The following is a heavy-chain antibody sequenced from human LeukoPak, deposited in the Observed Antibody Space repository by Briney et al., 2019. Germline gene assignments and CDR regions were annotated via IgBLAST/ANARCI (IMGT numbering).Heavy chain of an antibody. CDR1: GFTFSDHY. CDR2: ISSSGSTI. V-gene: IGHV3-11*01. Sequence: GGSLRLSCAASGFTFSDHYMSWIRQAPGKGLEWVSYISSSGSTIYYADSVKGRFTISRDNAKNSLYLQMNSLRADDTAVYYCARASKDIVVVPAAMWRWFDPWGQGTLVTVSS. CDR3: ARASKDIVVVPAAMWRWFDP. D-gene: IGHD2-2*01. J-gene: IGHJ5*02.